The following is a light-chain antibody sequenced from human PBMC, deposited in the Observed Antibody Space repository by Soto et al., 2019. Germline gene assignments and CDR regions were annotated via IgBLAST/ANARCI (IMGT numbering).Light chain of an antibody. CDR2: SAS. Sequence: DIPLTQSPSFVSASVGDRVTITCRASQDISSYLAWYQQKPGKAPKVLIHSASVLESGVPSRFSGSGSGTHVTLTINSLQPEDFATYYCQHLNSWPPITFGQGTRLDIK. CDR3: QHLNSWPPIT. J-gene: IGKJ5*01. CDR1: QDISSY. V-gene: IGKV1-9*01.